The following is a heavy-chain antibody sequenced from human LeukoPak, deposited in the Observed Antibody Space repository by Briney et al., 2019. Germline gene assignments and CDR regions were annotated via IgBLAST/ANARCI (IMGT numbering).Heavy chain of an antibody. D-gene: IGHD1-26*01. V-gene: IGHV4-4*07. Sequence: PSETLSLTCSVSVVSMNGYYWSWLRQSAGNRLEWIGHVDSSGNTNYNPSLESRVTMSVDTSKKQFSLKLTSVTAADMAVYFCARQFLVGSTFHAFDLWGQGTRVTVSS. CDR3: ARQFLVGSTFHAFDL. CDR2: VDSSGNT. J-gene: IGHJ3*01. CDR1: VVSMNGYY.